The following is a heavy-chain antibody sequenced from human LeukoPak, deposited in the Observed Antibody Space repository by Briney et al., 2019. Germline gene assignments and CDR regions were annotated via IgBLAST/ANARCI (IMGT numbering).Heavy chain of an antibody. D-gene: IGHD4-17*01. CDR2: IIPILGIA. Sequence: GASVKVSCKASGGTFSSYAISWVRQAPGQGLEWMGRIIPILGIANYAQKFQGRVTITADKSTSTAYMELSSLRSEDTAVYYCARGGGDYGTTTLWGQGTLVTVSS. J-gene: IGHJ4*02. V-gene: IGHV1-69*04. CDR3: ARGGGDYGTTTL. CDR1: GGTFSSYA.